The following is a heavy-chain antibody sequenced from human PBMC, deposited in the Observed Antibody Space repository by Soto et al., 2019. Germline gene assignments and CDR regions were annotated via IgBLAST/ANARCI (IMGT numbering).Heavy chain of an antibody. CDR1: GYTFTSYD. V-gene: IGHV1-8*01. Sequence: ASVKVSCKASGYTFTSYDINWVRQATGQGLEWMGWMNPNSGNTGYAQKFQGRVTMTRNTSISTAYMDLSSLRSEDTAVYYCARGTRYFAYYDFWSGYQKNFDYWGQGTLVTVSS. CDR3: ARGTRYFAYYDFWSGYQKNFDY. J-gene: IGHJ4*02. D-gene: IGHD3-3*01. CDR2: MNPNSGNT.